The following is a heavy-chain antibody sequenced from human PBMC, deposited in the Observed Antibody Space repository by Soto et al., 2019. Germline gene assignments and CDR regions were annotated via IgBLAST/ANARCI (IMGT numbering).Heavy chain of an antibody. V-gene: IGHV3-30*18. J-gene: IGHJ4*02. CDR2: ISYDGSNK. CDR3: AKDLAFVLYYFDY. CDR1: GFTFSSYG. D-gene: IGHD2-15*01. Sequence: QVQLVESGGGVVQPGRSLRLSCAASGFTFSSYGMHWVRQAPGKGLEWVAVISYDGSNKYYADSVKGRFTISRDNSKNTLYLQMNSLRAEDTAVYYCAKDLAFVLYYFDYWGQGTLVTVSS.